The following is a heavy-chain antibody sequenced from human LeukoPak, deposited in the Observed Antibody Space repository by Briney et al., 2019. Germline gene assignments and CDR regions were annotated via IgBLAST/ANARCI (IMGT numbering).Heavy chain of an antibody. Sequence: RSSETLSLTCTVAGGSISSSLYYWGWIRQPPGKGLEWIGSLYYSGTTHYNVSLKTRLTMSIDTSKNQFSLKLSSVTAADTAVYYCARISSIWEKDFRYYMDVWGKGTTVTVSS. CDR1: GGSISSSLYY. CDR3: ARISSIWEKDFRYYMDV. CDR2: LYYSGTT. D-gene: IGHD3-16*02. V-gene: IGHV4-39*07. J-gene: IGHJ6*03.